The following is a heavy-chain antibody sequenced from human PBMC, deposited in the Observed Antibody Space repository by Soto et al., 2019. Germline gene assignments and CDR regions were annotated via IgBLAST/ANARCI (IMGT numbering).Heavy chain of an antibody. V-gene: IGHV5-51*01. CDR3: ARRGSVYNWFDP. CDR2: IYAGDSET. J-gene: IGHJ5*02. D-gene: IGHD3-10*01. Sequence: PGESLKISCKGSGYSFSTYWIAWVRQMPGKGPEWMGIIYAGDSETRYSPSFEGQVTLSADKSINTAYLQWSSLKASDSAMYYCARRGSVYNWFDPWGQGTLVTVSS. CDR1: GYSFSTYW.